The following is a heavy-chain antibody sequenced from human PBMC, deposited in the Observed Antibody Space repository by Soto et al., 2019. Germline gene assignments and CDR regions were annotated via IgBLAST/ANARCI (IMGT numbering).Heavy chain of an antibody. CDR1: GFTFSSYG. J-gene: IGHJ6*02. CDR3: ARLGYCSSTSCFDYYYYGMDV. Sequence: QVQLVESGGGVVQPGRSLRLSCAASGFTFSSYGMHWVRQAPGKGLEWVAVIWYDGSNKYYADSVKGRFTISRDNSKNTLYLQMNSLRAEDTAVYYCARLGYCSSTSCFDYYYYGMDVWGQGTTVTVSS. CDR2: IWYDGSNK. D-gene: IGHD2-2*01. V-gene: IGHV3-33*01.